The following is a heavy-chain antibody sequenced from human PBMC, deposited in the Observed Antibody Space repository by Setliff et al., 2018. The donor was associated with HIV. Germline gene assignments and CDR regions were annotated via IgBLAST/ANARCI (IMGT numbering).Heavy chain of an antibody. V-gene: IGHV4-59*11. J-gene: IGHJ6*02. CDR2: IYNSGNS. D-gene: IGHD3-10*01. CDR1: GDPISNHY. CDR3: ARVEAKVRGATYGMDV. Sequence: SETLSLTCNVSGDPISNHYWNWIRQPPGKGLEWIATIYNSGNSVSNPSLKSRVTISIDTSKNHFSLTLDSVTAADSAVYYCARVEAKVRGATYGMDVWGQGTTVTVSS.